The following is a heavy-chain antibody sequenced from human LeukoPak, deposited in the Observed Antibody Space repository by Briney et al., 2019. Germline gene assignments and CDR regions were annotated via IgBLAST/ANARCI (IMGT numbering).Heavy chain of an antibody. V-gene: IGHV1-69*13. CDR1: GGTFSSYA. J-gene: IGHJ5*02. Sequence: SVKVSCKASGGTFSSYAISWVRQAPGQGLEWMGGIIPIFGTANYAQKFRGRVTITADESTSTAYMELSSLRSEDTAVYYCARVGDFWSGYYNWFDPWGQGTLVTVSS. D-gene: IGHD3-3*01. CDR2: IIPIFGTA. CDR3: ARVGDFWSGYYNWFDP.